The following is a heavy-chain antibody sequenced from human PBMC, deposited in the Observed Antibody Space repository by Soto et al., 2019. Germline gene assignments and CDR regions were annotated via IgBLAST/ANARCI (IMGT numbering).Heavy chain of an antibody. J-gene: IGHJ5*02. Sequence: EVQLLESGGGMVHPGGSLRLSCAASGFTFSSYAMSWVRQAPGKGLEWVSAISGSGGSTYYADSVKGRFTISRDNSKNTLYLQMNSLRAEDTAVYYCAKIALGYSSSYTFDPWGQGTLVTVSS. CDR2: ISGSGGST. CDR3: AKIALGYSSSYTFDP. V-gene: IGHV3-23*01. CDR1: GFTFSSYA. D-gene: IGHD6-6*01.